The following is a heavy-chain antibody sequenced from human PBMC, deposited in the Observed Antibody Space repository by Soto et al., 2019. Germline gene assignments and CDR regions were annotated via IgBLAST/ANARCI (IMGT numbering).Heavy chain of an antibody. CDR1: GYTFTSYG. CDR3: ARDRGLEQWLVPDAFDI. CDR2: ISAYNGNT. Sequence: ASVKVSCKASGYTFTSYGISWVLQAPGQGLEWMGWISAYNGNTNYAQKLQGRVTMTTDTSTSTAYMELRSLRSDDTAVYYCARDRGLEQWLVPDAFDIWGQGTMVTVSS. V-gene: IGHV1-18*01. D-gene: IGHD6-19*01. J-gene: IGHJ3*02.